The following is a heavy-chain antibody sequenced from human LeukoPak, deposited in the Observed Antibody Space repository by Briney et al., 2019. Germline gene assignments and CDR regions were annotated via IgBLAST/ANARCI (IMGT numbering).Heavy chain of an antibody. J-gene: IGHJ4*02. CDR3: AGRPHGDHPYFDY. CDR2: IYSGGST. CDR1: GFSVRSQY. V-gene: IGHV3-53*01. Sequence: GGALRLYCAASGFSVRSQYMSGVPQAPGKGLEWVSVIYSGGSTYYADSVRGRFTISRDNSKNTLYLQMNSLRAEDTAVYYCAGRPHGDHPYFDYWGQGTLVTVSP. D-gene: IGHD4-17*01.